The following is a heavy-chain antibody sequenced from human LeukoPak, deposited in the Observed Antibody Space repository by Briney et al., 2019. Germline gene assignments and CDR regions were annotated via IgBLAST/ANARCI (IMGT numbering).Heavy chain of an antibody. CDR3: AKNRRCSSTSCYEFYFDY. Sequence: PGGSLRLSCAASGFTFSSYGMHWVRQAPGKGLAWVAFIRYDGSNKYYADSVKGRFTISRDNSKNTLYLQMNSLRAEDTAVYYCAKNRRCSSTSCYEFYFDYSGQGTLVTVSS. CDR2: IRYDGSNK. CDR1: GFTFSSYG. D-gene: IGHD2-2*01. J-gene: IGHJ4*02. V-gene: IGHV3-30*02.